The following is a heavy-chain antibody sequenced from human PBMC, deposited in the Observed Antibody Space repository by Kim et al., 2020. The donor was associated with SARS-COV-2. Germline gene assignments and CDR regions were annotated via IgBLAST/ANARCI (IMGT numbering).Heavy chain of an antibody. CDR1: GGSFSGYY. J-gene: IGHJ5*02. CDR3: ARSHLQPFDP. CDR2: INHSGST. V-gene: IGHV4-34*01. Sequence: SETLSLTCAVYGGSFSGYYWSWIRQPPGKGLEWIGEINHSGSTNYNPSLKSRVTISVDTSKNQFSLKLSSVTAADTAVYYCARSHLQPFDPWGQGTLVTVSS.